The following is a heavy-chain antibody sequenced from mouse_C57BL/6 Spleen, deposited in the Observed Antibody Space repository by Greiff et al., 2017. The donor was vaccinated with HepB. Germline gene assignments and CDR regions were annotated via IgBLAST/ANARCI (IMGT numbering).Heavy chain of an antibody. V-gene: IGHV7-3*01. D-gene: IGHD6-1*01. CDR3: ARWQVAYAMDY. Sequence: EVKLQESGGGLVQPGGSLSLSCAASGFTFTDYYMSWVRQPPGKALEWLGFIRNKANGYTTEYSASVKGRFTISRDNSQSILYLQRNALRAEDSATYYCARWQVAYAMDYWGQGTSVTVSS. CDR1: GFTFTDYY. CDR2: IRNKANGYTT. J-gene: IGHJ4*01.